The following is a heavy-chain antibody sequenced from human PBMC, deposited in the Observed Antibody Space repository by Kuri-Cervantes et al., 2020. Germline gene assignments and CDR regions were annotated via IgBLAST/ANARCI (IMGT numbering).Heavy chain of an antibody. CDR3: ARTHFTGFDP. CDR1: GFSLSTRGMR. Sequence: SGPTLGKPTQTLTLTCTFSGFSLSTRGMRVSWIRQPPGKALEWLARIDWDDDKFYSTSLKTRLTISKDTSKNQVVLTMTNMDPVDTATYYCARTHFTGFDPWGQGTLVTVSS. D-gene: IGHD2/OR15-2a*01. V-gene: IGHV2-70D*14. CDR2: IDWDDDK. J-gene: IGHJ5*02.